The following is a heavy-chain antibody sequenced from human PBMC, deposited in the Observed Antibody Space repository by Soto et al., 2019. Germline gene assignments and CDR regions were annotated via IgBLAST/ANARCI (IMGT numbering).Heavy chain of an antibody. CDR2: ISGSGGST. CDR1: GFTFSSYA. V-gene: IGHV3-23*01. CDR3: AKEGSSRGGAFDI. J-gene: IGHJ3*02. D-gene: IGHD6-13*01. Sequence: EVPLLESGGGLVQPGGSLRLSCAASGFTFSSYAMSWVRQAPGKGLEWVSAISGSGGSTYYADSVKGRFTISRDTSKNTLYLQMNSLRAEDTAVYYCAKEGSSRGGAFDIWGQGTMVTVSS.